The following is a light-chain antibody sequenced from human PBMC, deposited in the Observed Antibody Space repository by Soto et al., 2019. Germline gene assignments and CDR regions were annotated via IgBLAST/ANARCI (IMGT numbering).Light chain of an antibody. V-gene: IGKV1-5*03. CDR3: QQYHRYSSL. J-gene: IGKJ1*01. Sequence: DIQMTQSPSTLSASVGDRVTITCRASQSISSWLAWYQQKPAKAPKLLIYKASSLERGVPSRFSGSGSGTEFTLTIRSLQPDDFATYYCQQYHRYSSLFGQRTNVQI. CDR2: KAS. CDR1: QSISSW.